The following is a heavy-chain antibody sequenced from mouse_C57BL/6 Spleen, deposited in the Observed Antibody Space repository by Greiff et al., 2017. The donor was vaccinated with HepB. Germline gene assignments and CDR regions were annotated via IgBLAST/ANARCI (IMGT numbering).Heavy chain of an antibody. V-gene: IGHV5-17*01. D-gene: IGHD4-1*02. CDR1: GFTFSDYG. Sequence: EVHLVESGGGLVKPGGSLKLSCAASGFTFSDYGMHWVRQAPEKGLEWVAYISSGSSTIYYADTVKGRFTISRDNAKNTLFLQMTSLRSEDTAMYYCARPTGTGAMDYWCQGTSVTVSS. CDR3: ARPTGTGAMDY. CDR2: ISSGSSTI. J-gene: IGHJ4*01.